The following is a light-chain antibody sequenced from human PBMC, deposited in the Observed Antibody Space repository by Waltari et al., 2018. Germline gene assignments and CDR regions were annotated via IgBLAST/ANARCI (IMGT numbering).Light chain of an antibody. CDR1: QSISSW. J-gene: IGKJ1*01. V-gene: IGKV1-5*03. CDR2: KAS. Sequence: DIQMTQSPSTLSASVGYRVTITCRASQSISSWLAWYQQKPGKAPKLLIYKASSLESGVPLRFSGSGSGTEFTLTISSLQPDDFATYYCQQYTSSSRTFGQGTKVEIK. CDR3: QQYTSSSRT.